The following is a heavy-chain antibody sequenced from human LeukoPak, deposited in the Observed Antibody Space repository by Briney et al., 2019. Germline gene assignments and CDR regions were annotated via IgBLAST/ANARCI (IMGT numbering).Heavy chain of an antibody. CDR3: AKAAGRGYNYGDYFDY. CDR1: EFTFSNYA. D-gene: IGHD5-18*01. Sequence: GGSLRLSCAASEFTFSNYAMSWVRQAPGKGLEWVSPISGSGGSTYYADSVKGRFTISRDNSKNTLYVQMDSLRAEDTAVYYCAKAAGRGYNYGDYFDYWGQGTLVTVSS. CDR2: ISGSGGST. V-gene: IGHV3-23*01. J-gene: IGHJ4*02.